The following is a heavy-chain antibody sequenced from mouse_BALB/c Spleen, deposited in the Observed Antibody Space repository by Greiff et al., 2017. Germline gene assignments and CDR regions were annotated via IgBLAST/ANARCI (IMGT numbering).Heavy chain of an antibody. CDR2: INPYNGAT. CDR3: ARSHGNYDY. CDR1: GYSFTGYY. D-gene: IGHD2-1*01. Sequence: VQLKQSGPELVKPGASVKISCKASGYSFTGYYMHWVKQSHVKSLEWIGRINPYNGATSYNQNFKDKASLTVDKSSSTAYMELHSLTSEDSAVYYCARSHGNYDYWGQGTTLTVSS. J-gene: IGHJ2*01. V-gene: IGHV1-31*01.